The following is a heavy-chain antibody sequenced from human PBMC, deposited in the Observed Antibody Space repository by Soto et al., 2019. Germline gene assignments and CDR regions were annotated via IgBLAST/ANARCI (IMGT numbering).Heavy chain of an antibody. J-gene: IGHJ4*02. CDR1: GGSISSSSYY. V-gene: IGHV4-39*01. CDR2: IYYSGST. Sequence: PSETLSLTCTVSGGSISSSSYYWGWIRQPPGKGLEWIGSIYYSGSTYYNPSLKSRVTISVDTSKNQFSLKLSSVTAADTVVYYCARLEPLGLTQFDYWGQGTLVTVSS. CDR3: ARLEPLGLTQFDY. D-gene: IGHD7-27*01.